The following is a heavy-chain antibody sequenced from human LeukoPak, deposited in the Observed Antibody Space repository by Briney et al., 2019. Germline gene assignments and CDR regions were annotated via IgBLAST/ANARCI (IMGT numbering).Heavy chain of an antibody. CDR2: IYYSGRT. CDR3: ARGIVGAHNCLNAFDL. V-gene: IGHV4-59*01. J-gene: IGHJ3*01. CDR1: GGSISSYC. D-gene: IGHD1-26*01. Sequence: SETLSLTCTVSGGSISSYCWSWVRQPPGKGLEWIGYIYYSGRTNYNPSLKSRVTISVDTSKNQFSLKLSSVTAADTAVYYCARGIVGAHNCLNAFDLWGQGIMVSVSS.